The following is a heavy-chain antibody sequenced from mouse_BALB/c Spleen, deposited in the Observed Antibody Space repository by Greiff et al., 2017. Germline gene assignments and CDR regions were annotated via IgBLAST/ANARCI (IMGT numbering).Heavy chain of an antibody. D-gene: IGHD1-1*01. J-gene: IGHJ2*01. CDR2: IDPSDSET. V-gene: IGHV1-69*02. CDR3: ALRYPLDD. Sequence: QVQLQQPGAELVKPGAPVKLSCKASGYTFTSYWMNWVKQRPGRGLEWIGRIDPSDSETHYNQKFKDKATLTVDKSSSTAYIQLSSLTSEDSAVYYCALRYPLDDWGQGTTLTVSS. CDR1: GYTFTSYW.